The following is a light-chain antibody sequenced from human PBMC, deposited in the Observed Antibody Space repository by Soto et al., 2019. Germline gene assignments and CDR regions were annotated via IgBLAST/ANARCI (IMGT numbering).Light chain of an antibody. V-gene: IGLV2-8*01. CDR1: SSDVGGNNY. CDR3: SSYAGSNNVI. CDR2: EVT. J-gene: IGLJ2*01. Sequence: QSVLTQPPSASGSPGQSVAISCTGTSSDVGGNNYVSWYQQHPGKAPKLMVYEVTKRPSGVPDRFSGSKSGNTASLTVSGLQAEDEVDYYCSSYAGSNNVIFGGGTKVTVL.